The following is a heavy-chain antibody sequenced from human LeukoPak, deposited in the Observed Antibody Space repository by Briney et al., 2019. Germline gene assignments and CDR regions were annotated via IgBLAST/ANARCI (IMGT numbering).Heavy chain of an antibody. CDR1: GYSISSGYY. CDR2: IYHRGST. V-gene: IGHV4-38-2*02. J-gene: IGHJ6*03. CDR3: ARVSGYDWDDYYYYMDV. Sequence: PSETLSLTCTVSGYSISSGYYWAWIRPPPGKGLEWIGSIYHRGSTYYNSSLTSRVTISVDTSKNQFSLKLSSVTAADTAVYYCARVSGYDWDDYYYYMDVWGKGTTVTVSS. D-gene: IGHD5-12*01.